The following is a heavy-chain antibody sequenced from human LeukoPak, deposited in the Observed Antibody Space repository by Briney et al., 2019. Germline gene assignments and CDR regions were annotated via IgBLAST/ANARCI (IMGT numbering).Heavy chain of an antibody. D-gene: IGHD4-23*01. CDR1: GFTFSNAW. Sequence: AGSLRLSCAASGFTFSNAWMSWVRQAPGEGLEWIGRIRSKTDGGTTDYAAPVKDRFTISRDDSKSTLFRQMNSLKTADTSGYYCSTDLRWELQVVYWGQGTLVTVSS. J-gene: IGHJ4*02. V-gene: IGHV3-15*01. CDR2: IRSKTDGGTT. CDR3: STDLRWELQVVY.